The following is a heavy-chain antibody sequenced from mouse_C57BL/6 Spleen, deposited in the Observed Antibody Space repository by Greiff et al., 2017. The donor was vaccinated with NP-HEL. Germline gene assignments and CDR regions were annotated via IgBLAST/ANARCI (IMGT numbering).Heavy chain of an antibody. CDR2: IDPSDSYT. V-gene: IGHV1-69*01. CDR3: ARGGSIYDGYLFDY. D-gene: IGHD2-3*01. J-gene: IGHJ2*01. Sequence: QVQLKQPGAELVMPGASVKLSCKASGYTFTSYWMHWVKQRPGQGLEWIGEIDPSDSYTNYNQKFKGKSTLTVDKSSSTAYMQLSSLTSEDSAVYYCARGGSIYDGYLFDYWGQGTTLTVSS. CDR1: GYTFTSYW.